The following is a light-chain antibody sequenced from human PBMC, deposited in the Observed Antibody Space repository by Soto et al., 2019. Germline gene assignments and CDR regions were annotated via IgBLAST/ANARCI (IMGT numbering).Light chain of an antibody. V-gene: IGKV3-20*01. Sequence: IVFTQSPCTLSLSPGERATLSCRASQSVSSSYLAWYQQKPGQAPRLLIYGASSRATGIPDRFSGSGSGTDFTLTISRLEPEDFAVYYCQQYGSSPPVTFGQGTKVDI. CDR3: QQYGSSPPVT. CDR1: QSVSSSY. J-gene: IGKJ1*01. CDR2: GAS.